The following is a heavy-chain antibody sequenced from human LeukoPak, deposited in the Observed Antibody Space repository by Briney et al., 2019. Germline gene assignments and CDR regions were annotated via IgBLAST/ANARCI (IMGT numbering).Heavy chain of an antibody. V-gene: IGHV7-4-1*02. Sequence: ASVRVSCKASGYTFTIYAMNWGRQAPGQGGEWMGWINTNTGNPTYAQGFTGRFVFSLDTSVSTAYLQISSLKAEDTAVFYCARGDSSGGYSGAQIDYWGQGTLVTVSS. CDR2: INTNTGNP. J-gene: IGHJ4*02. D-gene: IGHD6-19*01. CDR3: ARGDSSGGYSGAQIDY. CDR1: GYTFTIYA.